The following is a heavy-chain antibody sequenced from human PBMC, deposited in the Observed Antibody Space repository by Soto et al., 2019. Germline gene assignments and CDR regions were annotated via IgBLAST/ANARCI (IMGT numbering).Heavy chain of an antibody. V-gene: IGHV4-39*01. CDR2: IYYSGST. D-gene: IGHD3-22*01. J-gene: IGHJ4*02. CDR3: ARGAGYYDSSGYYYGLDY. Sequence: PSETLSLACTVSGGSISSSSYYWGWIRPPPGKGLEWIGSIYYSGSTYYNPSLKSRVTISVDTSKNQFSLKLSSVTAADTAVYYCARGAGYYDSSGYYYGLDYWGQGTQVTVS. CDR1: GGSISSSSYY.